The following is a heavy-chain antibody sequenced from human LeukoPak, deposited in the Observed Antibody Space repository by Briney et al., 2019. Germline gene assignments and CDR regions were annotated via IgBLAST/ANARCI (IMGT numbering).Heavy chain of an antibody. V-gene: IGHV3-30*18. CDR3: AKDRFPYMVDSHNFFDY. Sequence: GGSLRLSCAASGFSFSNYGMHWARQAPGKGLEWVAFISYDGGNKYSADSVKGRFTISRDNSKSTLYLQMNSLRAEDTAVYYCAKDRFPYMVDSHNFFDYWGQGTLVTVST. CDR1: GFSFSNYG. J-gene: IGHJ4*02. CDR2: ISYDGGNK. D-gene: IGHD2-15*01.